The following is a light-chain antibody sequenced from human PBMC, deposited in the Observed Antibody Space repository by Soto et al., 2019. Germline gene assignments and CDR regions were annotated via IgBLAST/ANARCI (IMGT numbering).Light chain of an antibody. V-gene: IGLV2-14*03. J-gene: IGLJ1*01. Sequence: QSALTQPASVYGCTGQWITISCTGTSSDVGGYNYVSWYQHHPGKAPKLMIYDVSNRPSGVSNRFSGSKSGNTASLTISGLQPEDEADYYCSSYTTSNTRQIVFGTGTKVTVL. CDR2: DVS. CDR1: SSDVGGYNY. CDR3: SSYTTSNTRQIV.